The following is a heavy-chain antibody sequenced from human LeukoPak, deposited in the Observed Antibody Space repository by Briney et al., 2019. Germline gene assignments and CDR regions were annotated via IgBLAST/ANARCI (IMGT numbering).Heavy chain of an antibody. V-gene: IGHV3-30*03. D-gene: IGHD6-19*01. J-gene: IGHJ4*02. CDR3: ARVWGYSSGWPVTDFDY. Sequence: PGRSLRLSCAASGFTFSSYGMHWVRQAPGKGLEWVAVISYDGSNKYYADSVKGRFTISRDNSKNTLYLQMNSLRAEDTAVYYCARVWGYSSGWPVTDFDYWGQGTLVTVSS. CDR1: GFTFSSYG. CDR2: ISYDGSNK.